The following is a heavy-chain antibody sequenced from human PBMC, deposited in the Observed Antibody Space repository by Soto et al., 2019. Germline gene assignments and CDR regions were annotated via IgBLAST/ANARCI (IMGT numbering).Heavy chain of an antibody. D-gene: IGHD5-12*01. CDR2: ISDDGDST. CDR3: AKRSGYQEAAYLDY. J-gene: IGHJ4*02. V-gene: IGHV3-23*01. Sequence: PGGSLRLSCAASGFTFSSYGMHWVRQAPGKGLEWVSSISDDGDSTYYADSVKGRFTISRDNSKNTLYLQMNSLRAEDTAVYYCAKRSGYQEAAYLDYWGQGTLVTVSS. CDR1: GFTFSSYG.